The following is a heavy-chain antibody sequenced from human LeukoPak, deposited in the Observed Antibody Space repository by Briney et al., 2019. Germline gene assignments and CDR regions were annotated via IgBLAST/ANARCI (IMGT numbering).Heavy chain of an antibody. Sequence: ASVKVSCKASGYTFTSYGVSWVRQAPGQGLEWMGWISAYNGNTNYAQNLQGRVTMTTDTSTTTAYLELRSLRSDDTAVYYCARGAYCGGDCSSSDAFDIWGQGTWSPSLQ. J-gene: IGHJ3*02. CDR1: GYTFTSYG. CDR2: ISAYNGNT. D-gene: IGHD2-21*01. V-gene: IGHV1-18*01. CDR3: ARGAYCGGDCSSSDAFDI.